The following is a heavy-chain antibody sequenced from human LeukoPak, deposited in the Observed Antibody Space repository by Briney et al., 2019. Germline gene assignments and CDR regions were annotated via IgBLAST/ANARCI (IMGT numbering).Heavy chain of an antibody. D-gene: IGHD3-3*01. Sequence: GGSLRLSCAASGFTFSSYEMNWVRQAPGKGLEWVSTISGSGSSTYYADSVKGRFTISRDNSKNTLYLQMNSLRAEDTAVYYCAKDLSPLGFLNAFDIWGQGTMVTVSS. CDR2: ISGSGSST. CDR1: GFTFSSYE. V-gene: IGHV3-23*01. CDR3: AKDLSPLGFLNAFDI. J-gene: IGHJ3*02.